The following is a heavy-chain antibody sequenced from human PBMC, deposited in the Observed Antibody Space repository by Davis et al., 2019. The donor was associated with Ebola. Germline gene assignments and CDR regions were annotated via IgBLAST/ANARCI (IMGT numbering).Heavy chain of an antibody. D-gene: IGHD5-18*01. CDR3: ARGLAMGWFDS. V-gene: IGHV4-34*01. CDR1: GGSFSGYF. J-gene: IGHJ5*01. Sequence: MPSETLSLTCAVYGGSFSGYFWSWIRQPPGRGLEWIGEINHSGSANYNPSLKSRVTISVDTPKNQFSLKVTSVTAADTAVYYCARGLAMGWFDSWGQGTLVTVSS. CDR2: INHSGSA.